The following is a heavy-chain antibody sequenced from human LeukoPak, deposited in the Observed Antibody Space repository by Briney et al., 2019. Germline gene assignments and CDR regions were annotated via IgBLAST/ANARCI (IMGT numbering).Heavy chain of an antibody. J-gene: IGHJ4*02. CDR3: ARDLGNSWSDY. Sequence: GASVKVSCKASGYTFTSYGITWVRQAPGQGLEWMGWINTYNGNTNYAQKLQGRVTMTTETSTSTAYMELRSLRSDDTAVYYCARDLGNSWSDYWGQGTLVTISS. CDR2: INTYNGNT. D-gene: IGHD2-2*01. V-gene: IGHV1-18*01. CDR1: GYTFTSYG.